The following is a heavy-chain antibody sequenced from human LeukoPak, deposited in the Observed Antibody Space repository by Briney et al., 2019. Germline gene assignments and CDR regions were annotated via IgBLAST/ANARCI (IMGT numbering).Heavy chain of an antibody. CDR1: GGSMSIYY. CDR3: ARERNGNAYSRPETEFAY. Sequence: WETLSLIRTVSGGSMSIYYWSWARHPPGRGLEWIGYIYDSGSTNYHPSLNRRVTISVATSKDHFSLKLSSVTAADTAVYYCARERNGNAYSRPETEFAYWGQGTLVTVSS. CDR2: IYDSGST. D-gene: IGHD6-13*01. J-gene: IGHJ4*02. V-gene: IGHV4-59*01.